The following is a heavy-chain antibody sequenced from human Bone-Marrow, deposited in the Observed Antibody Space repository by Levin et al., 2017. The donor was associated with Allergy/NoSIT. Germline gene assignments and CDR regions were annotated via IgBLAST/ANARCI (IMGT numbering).Heavy chain of an antibody. CDR3: AKILEEVTIFGGKDY. CDR1: GFTFSSYA. Sequence: LSLTCAASGFTFSSYAMSWVRQAPGKGLEWVSAISGSGGSTYYADSVKGRFTISRDNSKNTLYLQMNSLRAEDTAVYYCAKILEEVTIFGGKDYWGQGTLVTVSS. D-gene: IGHD3-3*01. J-gene: IGHJ4*02. V-gene: IGHV3-23*01. CDR2: ISGSGGST.